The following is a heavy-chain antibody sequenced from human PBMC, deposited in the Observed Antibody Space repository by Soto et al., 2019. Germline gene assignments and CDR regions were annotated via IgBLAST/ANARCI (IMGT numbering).Heavy chain of an antibody. D-gene: IGHD4-17*01. CDR1: GGTFSSYA. Sequence: ASVKVSCKASGGTFSSYAISWVRQAPGQGLEWMGGIIPIFGTASYAQKFQGRVTITADESTSTAYMELSSLRSEDTAVYYCARVSDGDYVFYYYGMDVWGQGTTVTVSS. V-gene: IGHV1-69*13. CDR3: ARVSDGDYVFYYYGMDV. CDR2: IIPIFGTA. J-gene: IGHJ6*02.